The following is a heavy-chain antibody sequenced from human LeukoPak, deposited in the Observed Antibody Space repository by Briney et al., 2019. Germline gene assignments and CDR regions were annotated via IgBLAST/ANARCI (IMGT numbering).Heavy chain of an antibody. Sequence: SVKVSCKASGGTFSSYAISWVRQAPGQGLEWMGGIIPIFGTANYAQKFQGRVTITADESTSTAYMELSSLRSEDTAVYCCATPDNGYRVFDPWGQGTLVTVSS. J-gene: IGHJ5*02. D-gene: IGHD5-12*01. CDR2: IIPIFGTA. CDR3: ATPDNGYRVFDP. V-gene: IGHV1-69*13. CDR1: GGTFSSYA.